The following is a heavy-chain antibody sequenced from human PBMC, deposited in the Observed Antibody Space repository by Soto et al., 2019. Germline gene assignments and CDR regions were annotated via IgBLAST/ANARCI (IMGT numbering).Heavy chain of an antibody. CDR1: GDTDTNYV. CDR2: IFPKFGTT. V-gene: IGHV1-69*13. CDR3: EAEMTFGKLSVV. Sequence: SVKVSCKASGDTDTNYVISWVRQAPGQGLEWMGGIFPKFGTTYSAQKLQDRLTITADESTSTVYMQLSSLRLDDTAVYYCEAEMTFGKLSVVWGQGXTVTVYS. D-gene: IGHD3-16*02. J-gene: IGHJ6*02.